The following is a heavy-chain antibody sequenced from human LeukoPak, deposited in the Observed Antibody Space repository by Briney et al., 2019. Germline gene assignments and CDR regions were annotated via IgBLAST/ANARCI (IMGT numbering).Heavy chain of an antibody. CDR1: GFTFSSYA. CDR2: ISGSGGST. Sequence: GGSLRLSCAASGFTFSSYAVSWVRQAPGKGLEWVSAISGSGGSTYYADSVKGRFTISRDNSKNTLYLQMNSLRAEDTAVYYCAKEPYYYDSSGYPGDAFDIWGQGTMVTVSS. D-gene: IGHD3-22*01. CDR3: AKEPYYYDSSGYPGDAFDI. V-gene: IGHV3-23*01. J-gene: IGHJ3*02.